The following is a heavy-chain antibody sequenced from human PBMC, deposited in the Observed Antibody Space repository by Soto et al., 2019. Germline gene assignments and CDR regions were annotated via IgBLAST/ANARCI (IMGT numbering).Heavy chain of an antibody. J-gene: IGHJ6*02. Sequence: ELQLLESGGGLVQPGGSLRLSCAASGFTFSSYAMSWVRQAPGKGLEWVATMSGTGGSTYYADSVQGRFTISRDNSRNTLYLQMNSLRGEDTAVYYCARRPGGMDVWGQGATVTVS. CDR2: MSGTGGST. CDR1: GFTFSSYA. V-gene: IGHV3-23*01. CDR3: ARRPGGMDV.